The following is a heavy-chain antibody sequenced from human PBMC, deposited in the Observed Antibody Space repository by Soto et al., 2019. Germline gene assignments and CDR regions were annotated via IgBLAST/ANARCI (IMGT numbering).Heavy chain of an antibody. CDR1: GFTFSSYW. Sequence: LRLSCAASGFTFSSYWMHWVRQAPGKGLVWVSRINSDGSSTSCADSVKGRFTISRDNAKNTLYLQMNSLRAEDTAVYYCARHQWLGRGMDVWGQGTTVTVSS. CDR2: INSDGSST. CDR3: ARHQWLGRGMDV. V-gene: IGHV3-74*01. J-gene: IGHJ6*02. D-gene: IGHD6-19*01.